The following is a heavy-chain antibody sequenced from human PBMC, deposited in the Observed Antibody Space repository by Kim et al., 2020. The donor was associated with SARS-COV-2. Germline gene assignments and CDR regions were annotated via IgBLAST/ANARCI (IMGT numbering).Heavy chain of an antibody. J-gene: IGHJ4*02. Sequence: KAASVTGRFTVDRDNTKNTLYLQMNSLRAEDTAVSYCAREGGDSPNFDYWGQGTLVTVSP. CDR3: AREGGDSPNFDY. V-gene: IGHV3-30*01. D-gene: IGHD2-21*02.